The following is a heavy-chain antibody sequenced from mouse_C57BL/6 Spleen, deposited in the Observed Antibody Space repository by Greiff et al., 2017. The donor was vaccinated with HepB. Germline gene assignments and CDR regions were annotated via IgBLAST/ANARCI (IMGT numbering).Heavy chain of an antibody. V-gene: IGHV1-26*01. CDR3: ARHGYYDWYFDV. J-gene: IGHJ1*03. Sequence: VQLQQSGPELVKPGASVKISCKASGYTFTDYYMNWVKQSHGKSLEWIGDINPNNGGTSYNQKFKGKATLTVDKSSSTAYMELRSLTSEDSAVYYCARHGYYDWYFDVWGTGTTVTVSS. CDR1: GYTFTDYY. D-gene: IGHD2-3*01. CDR2: INPNNGGT.